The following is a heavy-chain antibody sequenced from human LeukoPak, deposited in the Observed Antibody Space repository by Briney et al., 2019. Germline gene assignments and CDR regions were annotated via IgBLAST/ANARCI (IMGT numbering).Heavy chain of an antibody. CDR3: AKAQYCGSSSCYTWFGP. Sequence: GGSLRLSCVGSGFTFRSHAMSWVRQAPEKGLEFVSGIYENGGTTYYADSVKGRFAISRDNSKNTMYLQMNSLRAEDTAVYYCAKAQYCGSSSCYTWFGPWGQGTLVTVSS. J-gene: IGHJ5*02. V-gene: IGHV3-23*01. CDR1: GFTFRSHA. D-gene: IGHD2-2*02. CDR2: IYENGGTT.